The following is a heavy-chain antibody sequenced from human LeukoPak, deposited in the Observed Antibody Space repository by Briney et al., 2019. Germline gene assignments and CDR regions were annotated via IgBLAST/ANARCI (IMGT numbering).Heavy chain of an antibody. CDR1: GFTFSSYS. J-gene: IGHJ4*02. Sequence: GGSLRLSCAASGFTFSSYSMNWVRQAPGKGLEWVSSIGPTGTDRYYADSVRGRFTISRDNAKNSMYLQMGSLRDEDTAVYYCATETIGRHYDYWGQGTLLTVFS. CDR2: IGPTGTDR. V-gene: IGHV3-21*01. D-gene: IGHD1-14*01. CDR3: ATETIGRHYDY.